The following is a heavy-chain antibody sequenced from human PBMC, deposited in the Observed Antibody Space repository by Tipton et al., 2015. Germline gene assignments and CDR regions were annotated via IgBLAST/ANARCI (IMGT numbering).Heavy chain of an antibody. Sequence: TLSLTCTVSGGSISSYYWSWIRQPAGKGLEWIGRIYASGTTNYNPSLKSRVTMSVDTSKNQFSLRLSSVTAADTAVYYCASGRSSSWYRHYYYAMDAWGQGTTVTVSS. CDR2: IYASGTT. CDR3: ASGRSSSWYRHYYYAMDA. D-gene: IGHD6-13*01. CDR1: GGSISSYY. V-gene: IGHV4-4*07. J-gene: IGHJ6*02.